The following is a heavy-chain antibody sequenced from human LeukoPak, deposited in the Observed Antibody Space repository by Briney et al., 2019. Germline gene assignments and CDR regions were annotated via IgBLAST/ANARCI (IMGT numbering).Heavy chain of an antibody. V-gene: IGHV3-23*01. D-gene: IGHD2-15*01. CDR3: AKELVFPGYCSGGSCYAFDY. J-gene: IGHJ4*02. CDR2: ISGSGGST. CDR1: GFTFSSYA. Sequence: GGSLRLSCEASGFTFSSYAMSWVRQAPGKGLEWVSAISGSGGSTYYADSVKGRFTISRDNSKNTLYLQMNSLRAEDTAVYYCAKELVFPGYCSGGSCYAFDYWGQGTLVTVSS.